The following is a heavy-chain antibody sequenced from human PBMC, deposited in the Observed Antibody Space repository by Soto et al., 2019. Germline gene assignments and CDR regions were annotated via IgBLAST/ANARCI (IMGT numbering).Heavy chain of an antibody. CDR2: INTNTGNP. J-gene: IGHJ6*02. CDR3: ARDPASYYDFWSGDRSYYYGMDV. V-gene: IGHV7-4-1*01. D-gene: IGHD3-3*01. CDR1: GYTFTSYA. Sequence: QVQLVQSGSELKKPGASVKVSCKASGYTFTSYAMNWVRQAPGQGLEWMGWINTNTGNPTYAQGFTGRFVFSLDTSVSTAYLQICSLKAEDTAVYYCARDPASYYDFWSGDRSYYYGMDVWGQGTTVTVSS.